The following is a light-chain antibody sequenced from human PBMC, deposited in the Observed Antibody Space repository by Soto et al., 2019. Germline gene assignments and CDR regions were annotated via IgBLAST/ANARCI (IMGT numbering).Light chain of an antibody. CDR2: EVS. Sequence: QSALTQPASVSGSPGQSITISCTGTSSDVGGYNYVSWYQKHPGKAPKLMIYEVSNRPSGVSNRFPGSKSGNTASLTISGLQAEDEADYYCSSYTSSSTVVFGGGTKVTVL. V-gene: IGLV2-14*01. J-gene: IGLJ2*01. CDR1: SSDVGGYNY. CDR3: SSYTSSSTVV.